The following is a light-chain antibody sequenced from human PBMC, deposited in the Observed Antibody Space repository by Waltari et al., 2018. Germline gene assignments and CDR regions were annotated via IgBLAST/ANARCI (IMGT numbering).Light chain of an antibody. CDR3: SAWDASLDGWV. CDR2: RSN. J-gene: IGLJ3*02. CDR1: SNNVGAQG. V-gene: IGLV10-54*04. Sequence: QAGLTQPPSVSQGLRQPATITCTGNSNNVGAQGVAWLQQKQGHPPELVSDRSNNRPPGMSERFSASTSGNTASLSITGLQTEDEADYYCSAWDASLDGWVFGGGTRLTAL.